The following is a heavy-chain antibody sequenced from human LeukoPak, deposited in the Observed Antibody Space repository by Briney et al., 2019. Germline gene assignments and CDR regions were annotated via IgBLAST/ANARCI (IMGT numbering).Heavy chain of an antibody. CDR1: GGSISSYY. V-gene: IGHV4-59*01. CDR3: ARSMYSSGWWVDY. CDR2: IYYSGST. D-gene: IGHD6-19*01. J-gene: IGHJ4*02. Sequence: PSETLSLTCTVSGGSISSYYWSWIRQPPGKGLEWIGYIYYSGSTNYNPSLKSQVTISVDTSKNQFSLKLSSVTAADTAVYYCARSMYSSGWWVDYWGQGTLVTVSS.